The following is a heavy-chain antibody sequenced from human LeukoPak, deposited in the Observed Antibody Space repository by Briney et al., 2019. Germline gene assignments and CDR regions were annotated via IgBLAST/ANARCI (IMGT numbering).Heavy chain of an antibody. J-gene: IGHJ4*02. CDR3: ARVYCSGGSCYVLGGGPDY. Sequence: ASVKVSCKASGYTFTSYDINWVRQATGQGLEWMGWMNPNSGNTGYAQKFQGRVTITRNTSISTAYMELSSLRSEDTAVYYCARVYCSGGSCYVLGGGPDYWGQGTLVTVSS. D-gene: IGHD2-15*01. V-gene: IGHV1-8*03. CDR2: MNPNSGNT. CDR1: GYTFTSYD.